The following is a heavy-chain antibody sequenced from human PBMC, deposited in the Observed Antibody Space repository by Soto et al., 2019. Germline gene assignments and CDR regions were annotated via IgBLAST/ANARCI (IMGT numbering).Heavy chain of an antibody. CDR3: ARRATLSYHAIEV. Sequence: CMRLSCAACGFTFTSYVMHWVRQATGKGLEWVGIISYDGGNKYYADSVKGRFIMSRDNSKNTLDLQMNSLRVGDTAVYYCARRATLSYHAIEVWGQGT. CDR1: GFTFTSYV. V-gene: IGHV3-30-3*01. D-gene: IGHD1-26*01. CDR2: ISYDGGNK. J-gene: IGHJ3*01.